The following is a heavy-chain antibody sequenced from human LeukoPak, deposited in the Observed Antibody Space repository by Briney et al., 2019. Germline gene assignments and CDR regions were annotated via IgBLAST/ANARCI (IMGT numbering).Heavy chain of an antibody. CDR2: IWYDGSNK. Sequence: PGRSLRLSCAASGFTFSSYGMHWVRQAPGKGLEWVAVIWYDGSNKYYADSVKGRFTISRDNSKNTLYLQMNSLRAEDTAVYYCAREGAIEVGGTGYGMAVWGQGTTVTVSS. D-gene: IGHD6-19*01. V-gene: IGHV3-33*01. J-gene: IGHJ6*02. CDR1: GFTFSSYG. CDR3: AREGAIEVGGTGYGMAV.